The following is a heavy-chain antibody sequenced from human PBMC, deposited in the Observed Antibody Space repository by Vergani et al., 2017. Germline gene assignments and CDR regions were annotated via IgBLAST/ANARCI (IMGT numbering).Heavy chain of an antibody. CDR2: VNQDGSEK. CDR3: VRVGTDIFVSSSDYSHLLYY. Sequence: EGQLVESGGDWVQRGGSLRLSCAASGFISSSYWMSWVRQAPGKGLEWVANVNQDGSEKYYVDSVRGRFTISRDNAKNSIYLQMNSLRAEDTAVYFCVRVGTDIFVSSSDYSHLLYYWGQGILVTVSS. CDR1: GFISSSYW. D-gene: IGHD3-22*01. V-gene: IGHV3-7*01. J-gene: IGHJ4*02.